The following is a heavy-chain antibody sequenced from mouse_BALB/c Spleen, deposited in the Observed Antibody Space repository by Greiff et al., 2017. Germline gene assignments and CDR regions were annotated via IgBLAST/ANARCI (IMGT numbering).Heavy chain of an antibody. J-gene: IGHJ4*01. CDR3: TKDYGYLNAMDY. D-gene: IGHD1-2*01. V-gene: IGHV1-5*01. CDR1: GYTFTSYW. CDR2: IYPGNSDT. Sequence: EVQVVESGTVLARPGASVKMSCKASGYTFTSYWMHWVKQRPGQGLEWIGAIYPGNSDTSYNQKFKGKAKLTAVTSTSTAYMELSSLTNEDSAVYYCTKDYGYLNAMDYWGQGTSVTVSS.